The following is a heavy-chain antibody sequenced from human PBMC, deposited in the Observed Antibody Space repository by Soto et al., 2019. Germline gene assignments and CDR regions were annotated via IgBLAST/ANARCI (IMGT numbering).Heavy chain of an antibody. CDR3: ARELEMYGYWHFDL. CDR2: ISIAGGT. J-gene: IGHJ2*01. V-gene: IGHV3-13*01. CDR1: GFTFSTYD. Sequence: EVQLVESGGGLVQPGGSLSLSCAASGFTFSTYDMHWVRQVTGKGLEWVSGISIAGGTHYADSVKGRFTISRENAKNSLYLEMHSLRAGDTAVYYCARELEMYGYWHFDLWGRGTLVTVSS. D-gene: IGHD2-8*02.